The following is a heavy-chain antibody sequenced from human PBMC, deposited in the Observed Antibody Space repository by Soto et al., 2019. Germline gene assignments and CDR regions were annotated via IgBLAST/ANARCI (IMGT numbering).Heavy chain of an antibody. Sequence: QVQLVQSGAEVKKPGSSVKVSCKVSGGPFSDYAVSWVRQAPGQGLEWMGVIIPMFGTANYAQKCQGRVTITADESTTTAYMELSSLRSEDTAVYYCARDLDYYGSGNYYNRIDYWGQGTLVTVSS. V-gene: IGHV1-69*01. CDR3: ARDLDYYGSGNYYNRIDY. CDR2: IIPMFGTA. D-gene: IGHD3-10*01. CDR1: GGPFSDYA. J-gene: IGHJ4*02.